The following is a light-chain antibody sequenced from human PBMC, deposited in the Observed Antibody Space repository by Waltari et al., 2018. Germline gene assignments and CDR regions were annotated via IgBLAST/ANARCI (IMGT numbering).Light chain of an antibody. CDR3: QQYYSTPSIT. V-gene: IGKV4-1*01. Sequence: IVMTQSPDSLAVSLGVTATTTCTSSQSVFYSSNNKNYLAWYQQKPGQPPKVLIYWASTRESGVPDRFSGSGSGTDFTLTISSLQAEDVAVYYCQQYYSTPSITFGQGTRLEIK. CDR1: QSVFYSSNNKNY. J-gene: IGKJ5*01. CDR2: WAS.